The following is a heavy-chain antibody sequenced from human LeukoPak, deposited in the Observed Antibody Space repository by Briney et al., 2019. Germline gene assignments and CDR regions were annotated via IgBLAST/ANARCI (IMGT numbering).Heavy chain of an antibody. D-gene: IGHD2-2*01. Sequence: SQTLSLTCTVSGGSISRGSYYWSWIRQPAGKGLEWTGRIYTSGSPNYDPSLKSRVAISVDTSKNQFSLKLSSVTAADTAVYDCAGYQLLTCYYYYMDVWGKGTTVTVSS. CDR1: GGSISRGSYY. V-gene: IGHV4-61*02. J-gene: IGHJ6*03. CDR2: IYTSGSP. CDR3: AGYQLLTCYYYYMDV.